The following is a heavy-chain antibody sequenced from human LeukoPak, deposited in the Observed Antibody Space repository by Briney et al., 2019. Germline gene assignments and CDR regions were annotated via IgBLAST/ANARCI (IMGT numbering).Heavy chain of an antibody. J-gene: IGHJ6*03. CDR1: GYTFTSYA. CDR3: ARDRIRFLEWLPPSYYYYMDV. CDR2: INTNTGNP. V-gene: IGHV7-4-1*02. Sequence: ASVKVSCKASGYTFTSYAMNWVRQAPGQGLEWMGWINTNTGNPTYAQGFTGRFVFSLDTSVSTAYLQISSLKAEDTAVYYCARDRIRFLEWLPPSYYYYMDVWGKGTTVTVSS. D-gene: IGHD3-3*01.